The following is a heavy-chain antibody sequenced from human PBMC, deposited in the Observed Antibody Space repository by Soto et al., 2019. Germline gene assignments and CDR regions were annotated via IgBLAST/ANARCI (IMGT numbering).Heavy chain of an antibody. CDR3: ARYPYCSSTSCLLRGRKQNYYMDV. Sequence: ASVKVSCKASGYTFASYDINWVRQATGQGLEWMGWMNPNSGNTGYAQKFQGRVTMTRNTSISTAYMELSSLRSEDTAVYYCARYPYCSSTSCLLRGRKQNYYMDVWGKGTTVTVSS. J-gene: IGHJ6*03. CDR2: MNPNSGNT. D-gene: IGHD2-2*01. V-gene: IGHV1-8*01. CDR1: GYTFASYD.